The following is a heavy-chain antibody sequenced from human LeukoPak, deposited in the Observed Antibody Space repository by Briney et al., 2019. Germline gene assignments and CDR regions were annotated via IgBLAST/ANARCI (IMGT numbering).Heavy chain of an antibody. CDR2: IWYDGSNK. Sequence: PGGSLRLSCAASGFTFSGYGMHWVRQAPGKGLEWVAFIWYDGSNKYYTDSVKGRFTISRDNSKNTLYLQMNSLRAEDTAVYYCAKAIYVDTAMVGSMGAFDIWGQGTMVTVSS. J-gene: IGHJ3*02. V-gene: IGHV3-30*02. CDR1: GFTFSGYG. D-gene: IGHD5-18*01. CDR3: AKAIYVDTAMVGSMGAFDI.